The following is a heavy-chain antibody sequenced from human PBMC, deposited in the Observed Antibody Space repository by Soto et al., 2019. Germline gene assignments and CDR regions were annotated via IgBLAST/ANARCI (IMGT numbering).Heavy chain of an antibody. Sequence: QVQLQESGPGLVKPSETLSFTCTVSGDSINSYYWSWIRQPPGKGLEWIAYFYKSGTTNYNPSLKSRVTRSVATSKNQFSLKLSSVTAADTAVYYCARTYDNSGPNSGGYAFDIWGQGTMLTVSS. CDR3: ARTYDNSGPNSGGYAFDI. V-gene: IGHV4-59*01. J-gene: IGHJ3*02. CDR1: GDSINSYY. D-gene: IGHD3-22*01. CDR2: FYKSGTT.